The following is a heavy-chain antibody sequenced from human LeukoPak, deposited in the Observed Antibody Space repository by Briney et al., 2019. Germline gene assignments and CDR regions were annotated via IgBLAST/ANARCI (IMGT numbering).Heavy chain of an antibody. Sequence: PSETLSLTCAVYGGSFSGYYWSWIRQPPGKGLEWIGEINHSGSTNYNPSLKSRVTISVDTSKNQFSLKLSSVTAADTDVYYCVRAYYDILTGYYSFDYWGQGTLVTVSS. CDR1: GGSFSGYY. J-gene: IGHJ4*02. CDR3: VRAYYDILTGYYSFDY. D-gene: IGHD3-9*01. CDR2: INHSGST. V-gene: IGHV4-34*01.